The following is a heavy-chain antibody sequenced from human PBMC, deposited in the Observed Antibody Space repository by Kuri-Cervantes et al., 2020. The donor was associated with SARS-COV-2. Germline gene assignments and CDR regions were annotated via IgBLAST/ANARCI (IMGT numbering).Heavy chain of an antibody. CDR1: GFTFSSYA. CDR3: AKSRGGYGYYFDY. CDR2: ISYDGSNK. V-gene: IGHV3-30-3*02. D-gene: IGHD5-12*01. Sequence: GGSLRLSCAASGFTFSSYAMHWVRQAPGKGLEWVAVISYDGSNKYYADSVKGRFTISRDNSKNTLYLQMNSLRAEDTAVYYCAKSRGGYGYYFDYWGQGTLVTVSS. J-gene: IGHJ4*02.